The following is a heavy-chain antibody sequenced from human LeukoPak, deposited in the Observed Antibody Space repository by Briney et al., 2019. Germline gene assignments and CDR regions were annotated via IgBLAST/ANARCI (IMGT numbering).Heavy chain of an antibody. Sequence: SETLSLTCTVSGGSISSYYWSWIRQPPGKGLEWIGYIYYSGSTNYNPSLKSRVTISVDTSKNQFSLKLSSVTAADTAVYYCARVDYESYGMDVWGQGTTVTVSS. CDR2: IYYSGST. D-gene: IGHD3-16*01. CDR1: GGSISSYY. J-gene: IGHJ6*02. V-gene: IGHV4-59*08. CDR3: ARVDYESYGMDV.